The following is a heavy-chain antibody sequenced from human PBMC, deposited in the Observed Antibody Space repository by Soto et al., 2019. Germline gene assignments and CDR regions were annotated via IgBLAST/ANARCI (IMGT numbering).Heavy chain of an antibody. Sequence: SETLSLTCAVYGGSFSGYYWSWIRQPPGKGLEWIGSIYYTGSTSYNPSLKSRVTVSLDTSKNQFSLKLTSVTAADTAVYYCARGKAADYWGQGTLVTVSS. V-gene: IGHV4-59*08. J-gene: IGHJ4*02. D-gene: IGHD6-25*01. CDR3: ARGKAADY. CDR1: GGSFSGYY. CDR2: IYYTGST.